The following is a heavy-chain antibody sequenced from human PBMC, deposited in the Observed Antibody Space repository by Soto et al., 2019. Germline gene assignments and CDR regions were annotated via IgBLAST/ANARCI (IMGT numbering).Heavy chain of an antibody. CDR1: GGSVSSGAYY. J-gene: IGHJ3*02. Sequence: PSETLFLTCTVSGGSVSSGAYYWAWIRQRPGKGLEWIGYIYYSGSTYYSPSLKSRLSISLDTSKNQFSLRLSSVTAADTAMYYCARARLRAVYAFDIWGQGXMVTV. CDR3: ARARLRAVYAFDI. CDR2: IYYSGST. D-gene: IGHD5-12*01. V-gene: IGHV4-31*03.